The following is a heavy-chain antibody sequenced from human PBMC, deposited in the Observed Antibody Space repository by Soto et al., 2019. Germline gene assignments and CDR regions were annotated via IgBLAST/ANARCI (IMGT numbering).Heavy chain of an antibody. Sequence: QVQLVESGGGVVQPGKSLRLSCAASGFTFRSYAMHWVRQAPGKGLQWVAVISYDGSNKYYADSVKGRFTISRDNSKNTLYLQMNSLRAEDTAVYYCASGGSYYFWYFDLWGRGTLVTDSS. CDR1: GFTFRSYA. CDR3: ASGGSYYFWYFDL. CDR2: ISYDGSNK. D-gene: IGHD1-26*01. V-gene: IGHV3-30-3*01. J-gene: IGHJ2*01.